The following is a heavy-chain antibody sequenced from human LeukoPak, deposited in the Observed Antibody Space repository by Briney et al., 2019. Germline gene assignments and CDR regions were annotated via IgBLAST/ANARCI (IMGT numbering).Heavy chain of an antibody. V-gene: IGHV4-4*07. Sequence: SETLSLTCTVSGGSISSYYCSWIRQPAGKGLEWIGRVYTSGSTNYSPSLKSRVSMSVDTSKNQFPLKLTSVTAADTAVYFCARSPSSSTEGYFDYWGQGTLVTVSS. J-gene: IGHJ4*02. CDR3: ARSPSSSTEGYFDY. CDR2: VYTSGST. D-gene: IGHD2/OR15-2a*01. CDR1: GGSISSYY.